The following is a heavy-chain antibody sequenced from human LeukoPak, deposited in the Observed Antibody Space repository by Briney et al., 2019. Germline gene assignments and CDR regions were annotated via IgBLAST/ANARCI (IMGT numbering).Heavy chain of an antibody. D-gene: IGHD6-13*01. CDR1: GYTFTGYY. CDR2: IIPILGIA. V-gene: IGHV1-69*04. J-gene: IGHJ1*01. Sequence: SVKVSCKASGYTFTGYYMHWVRQAPGQGLEWMGRIIPILGIANYAQKFQGRVTITADKSTSTAYMELSSLRSEDTAVYYCARDPRPTSGSWYWAEYFQHWGQGTLVTVSS. CDR3: ARDPRPTSGSWYWAEYFQH.